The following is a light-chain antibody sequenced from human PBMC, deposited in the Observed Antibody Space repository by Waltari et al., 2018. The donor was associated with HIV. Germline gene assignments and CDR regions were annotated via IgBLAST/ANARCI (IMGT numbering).Light chain of an antibody. Sequence: QSVLTQPPSVSAAPGQKVTISCSGCTSNIGHSYLSWYQQLPGTAPKLVIYENNKRPSGIPDRFSGSKSGTSATLGITGLQTGDEADYYCGTWDNNLSAWVFGGGTKLTVL. V-gene: IGLV1-51*02. CDR3: GTWDNNLSAWV. J-gene: IGLJ3*02. CDR2: ENN. CDR1: TSNIGHSY.